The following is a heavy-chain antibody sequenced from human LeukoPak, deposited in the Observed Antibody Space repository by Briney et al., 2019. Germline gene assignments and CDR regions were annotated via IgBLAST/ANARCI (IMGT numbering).Heavy chain of an antibody. Sequence: GASVKVSCKASGGTFRSYAITWVRQAPGQGLEWMGGIIPIFGTANYARKFQDRVTITADESTSTAYMELSSLRSEDTAVYYCARSLWFGELEMPYYYYYMDVWGKGTTVTVSS. CDR3: ARSLWFGELEMPYYYYYMDV. J-gene: IGHJ6*03. CDR2: IIPIFGTA. D-gene: IGHD3-10*01. CDR1: GGTFRSYA. V-gene: IGHV1-69*01.